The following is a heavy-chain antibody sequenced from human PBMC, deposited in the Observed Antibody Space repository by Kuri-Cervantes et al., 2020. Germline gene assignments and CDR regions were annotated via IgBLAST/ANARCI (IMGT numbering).Heavy chain of an antibody. CDR1: GGTFSSYA. D-gene: IGHD5-18*01. V-gene: IGHV1-8*02. Sequence: ASVKVSCKASGGTFSSYAISWVRQAPGQGLGWMGWMNPNSGNTGYAQKFQGRVTMTRNTSISTAYMELSRLRSDDTAVYYCAREGDTAMVPFDYWGQGTLVTVSS. J-gene: IGHJ4*02. CDR2: MNPNSGNT. CDR3: AREGDTAMVPFDY.